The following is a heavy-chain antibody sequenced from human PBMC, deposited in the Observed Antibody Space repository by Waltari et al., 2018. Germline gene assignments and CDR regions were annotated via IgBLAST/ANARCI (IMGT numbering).Heavy chain of an antibody. D-gene: IGHD3-22*01. V-gene: IGHV1-8*01. CDR2: NNPNSGYT. Sequence: QVQLVQSGAEVKKPGASVKVSCKASGYTFTSFDINWVRQATGQGLEWMGWNNPNSGYTGYAQKFQGRVTITRNTSISTAYMELSTLRSEDTAVYYCARGNGYDNSGYSAYGPYPDYWGQGTLVTVSS. J-gene: IGHJ4*02. CDR3: ARGNGYDNSGYSAYGPYPDY. CDR1: GYTFTSFD.